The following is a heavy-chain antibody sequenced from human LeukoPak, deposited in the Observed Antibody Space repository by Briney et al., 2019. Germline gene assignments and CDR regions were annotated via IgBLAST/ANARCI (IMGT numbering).Heavy chain of an antibody. J-gene: IGHJ4*02. Sequence: GGSLRLSCVGSGFSFSTYDMGWVRQTPGKGLEWVSAISTTGGYTEDADSVKGRFTISRDNSQNTLFLQMHSLRAEDTAVYYCGKKPATIKSPFDIGGQGPLVTVS. V-gene: IGHV3-23*01. CDR3: GKKPATIKSPFDI. CDR1: GFSFSTYD. D-gene: IGHD5-24*01. CDR2: ISTTGGYT.